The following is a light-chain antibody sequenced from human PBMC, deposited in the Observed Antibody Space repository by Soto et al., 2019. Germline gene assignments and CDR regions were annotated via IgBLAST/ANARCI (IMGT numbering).Light chain of an antibody. CDR3: QQYHKYPWT. J-gene: IGKJ1*01. Sequence: DVHMTQSPSTLSASVGDRVTITCRASQTINNWLAWYQQRPGKAPTFRIYETSTLETGVPSRFSGSGSGTDFILNISSLQPEDFSMYYCQQYHKYPWTFGQGTRVE. CDR2: ETS. V-gene: IGKV1-5*03. CDR1: QTINNW.